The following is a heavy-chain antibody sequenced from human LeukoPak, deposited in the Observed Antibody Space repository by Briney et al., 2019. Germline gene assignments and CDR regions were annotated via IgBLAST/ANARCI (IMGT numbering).Heavy chain of an antibody. Sequence: PSQTLSLTCAVSGGSISSGGYSWSWIRQPPGKGLEWIGYIYYSGSTFYNPSLKSRLTISVDTSNNQFSLKPRSVTAADTAMYYCARDLYEKSDYYNVFDIWGQGTMVTVSS. CDR1: GGSISSGGYS. V-gene: IGHV4-30-4*07. CDR3: ARDLYEKSDYYNVFDI. J-gene: IGHJ3*02. D-gene: IGHD3-3*01. CDR2: IYYSGST.